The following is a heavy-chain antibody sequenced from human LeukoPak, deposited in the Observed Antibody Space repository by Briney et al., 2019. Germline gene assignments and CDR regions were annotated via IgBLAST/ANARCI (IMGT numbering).Heavy chain of an antibody. CDR1: GGTFSSYA. Sequence: ASVKVSCKASGGTFSSYAISWVRQAPGQGLEWMGGIIPIFGTANYAQKFQGRVTITGDESTSTAYMELSSLRSEGTAVYYCARWISDYSNYYYYGMDVWGQGTTVTVSS. CDR3: ARWISDYSNYYYYGMDV. V-gene: IGHV1-69*13. CDR2: IIPIFGTA. D-gene: IGHD4-11*01. J-gene: IGHJ6*02.